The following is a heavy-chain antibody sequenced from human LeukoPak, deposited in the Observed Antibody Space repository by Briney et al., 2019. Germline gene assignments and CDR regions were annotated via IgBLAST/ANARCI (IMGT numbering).Heavy chain of an antibody. CDR2: IWYDGSNK. CDR1: GFTFSSYG. J-gene: IGHJ3*01. Sequence: QPGRSLRLSCAASGFTFSSYGMHWVRQAPGKGLEWVAVIWYDGSNKYYADSVKGRFTISRDNSKNTLYLQMNSLRAEDTAVYYCARDSPKYYDSSLDFWGQGTLVTVSS. D-gene: IGHD3-22*01. CDR3: ARDSPKYYDSSLDF. V-gene: IGHV3-33*01.